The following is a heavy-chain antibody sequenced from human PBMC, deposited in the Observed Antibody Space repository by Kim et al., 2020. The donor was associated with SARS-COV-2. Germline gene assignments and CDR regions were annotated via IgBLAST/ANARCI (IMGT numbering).Heavy chain of an antibody. D-gene: IGHD3-10*01. V-gene: IGHV4-34*01. J-gene: IGHJ6*02. CDR3: AGGQDVDSGRYGGMDV. CDR2: INHSGST. CDR1: GGSFNDYY. Sequence: SETLSLTCAVYGGSFNDYYWCWIRQPQGKGLEWIGEINHSGSTNYNPSLKSRVIISVDTSKNRFSLKLSSVTVADTAVYYCAGGQDVDSGRYGGMDVWGQGTTVTVSS.